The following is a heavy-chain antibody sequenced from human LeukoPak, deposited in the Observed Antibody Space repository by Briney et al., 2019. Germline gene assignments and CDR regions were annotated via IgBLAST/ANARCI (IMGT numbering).Heavy chain of an antibody. CDR3: ARVTGSGWSANWFDP. J-gene: IGHJ5*02. CDR1: GGSFSASF. CDR2: INHSGST. Sequence: PSETLSLTCAVYGGSFSASFWSWIRQPPGKGLEWIGEINHSGSTNYNPSLKRRVTISVDTSKNQFYLKLSSVTAADTAVYYCARVTGSGWSANWFDPWGQGTLVTVSS. V-gene: IGHV4-34*01. D-gene: IGHD6-19*01.